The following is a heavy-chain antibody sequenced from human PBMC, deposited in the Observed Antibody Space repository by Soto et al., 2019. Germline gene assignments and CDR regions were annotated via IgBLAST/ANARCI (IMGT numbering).Heavy chain of an antibody. J-gene: IGHJ4*02. CDR2: ISVSGDNI. Sequence: DVQLVESGGGLVKPGGSLRLSCLASGFSFNSFNMNWIRRAPGRGLEWVASISVSGDNIYYGDSMQGRFTISRDNSKRSVFLDLNSLRVEDTAVYYCARDLGLLKSMFDYWGQVTLVTVSS. CDR3: ARDLGLLKSMFDY. CDR1: GFSFNSFN. V-gene: IGHV3-21*01. D-gene: IGHD2-8*01.